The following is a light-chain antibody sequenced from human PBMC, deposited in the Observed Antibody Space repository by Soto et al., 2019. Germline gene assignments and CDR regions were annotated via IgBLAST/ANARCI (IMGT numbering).Light chain of an antibody. CDR2: GAS. Sequence: EIILTQSPGTLSLSPGEGATLSCRASQSVSSSYLAWFQRKPGQAPRLLIYGASSRATDIPDRFSGSGSGTDFTLTISCLEPEDFAVYVCQQYGTTPFTFGPGTKVEI. J-gene: IGKJ3*01. V-gene: IGKV3-20*01. CDR1: QSVSSSY. CDR3: QQYGTTPFT.